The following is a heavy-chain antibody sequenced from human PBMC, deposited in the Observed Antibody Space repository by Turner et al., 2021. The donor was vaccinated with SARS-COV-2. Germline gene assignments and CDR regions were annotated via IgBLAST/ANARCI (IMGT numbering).Heavy chain of an antibody. V-gene: IGHV1-8*01. Sequence: QVQLLQSGAEAKKSGASVQVSCKTSGYTFTSYDINWVRQATGQGLEWMGWMNPNSGNTGYAQKFQGRVTMTRNTSISTVYMELSSLRSEDTAVYYCARVGEPLRNRNDYWGQGTLVTVSS. D-gene: IGHD2-21*02. CDR2: MNPNSGNT. J-gene: IGHJ4*02. CDR3: ARVGEPLRNRNDY. CDR1: GYTFTSYD.